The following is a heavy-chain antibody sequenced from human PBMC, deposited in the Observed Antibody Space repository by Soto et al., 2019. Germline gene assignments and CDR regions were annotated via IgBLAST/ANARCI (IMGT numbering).Heavy chain of an antibody. J-gene: IGHJ6*03. V-gene: IGHV3-72*01. D-gene: IGHD2-15*01. CDR2: TRNKAKSYTT. Sequence: GGSLRLSCAASGFTFSDHYMDWVRQAPGKGLEWVGRTRNKAKSYTTEYAASVKGRFTISRDDSKNSLYLQMNSLKTEDTAVYYCARSRGGSCPLCYYYYMDVWGKGTTVTVSS. CDR3: ARSRGGSCPLCYYYYMDV. CDR1: GFTFSDHY.